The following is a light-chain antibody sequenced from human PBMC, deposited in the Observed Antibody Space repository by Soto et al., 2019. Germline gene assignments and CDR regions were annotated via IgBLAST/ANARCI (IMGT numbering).Light chain of an antibody. CDR2: GNN. J-gene: IGLJ1*01. V-gene: IGLV1-40*01. CDR3: QSYDTSLSGSYV. CDR1: SSNIGAGYD. Sequence: QAVLTQPPSVSGAPGQRVTISCSGSSSNIGAGYDVNWFQQLPGTAPKVLIHGNNNRPSGVPDRFSGSKSGTSASLAITGLQAEDEADYYCQSYDTSLSGSYVFGTGTKVTVL.